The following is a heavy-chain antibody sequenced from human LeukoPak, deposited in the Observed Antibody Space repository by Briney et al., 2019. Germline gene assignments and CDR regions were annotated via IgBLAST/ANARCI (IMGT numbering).Heavy chain of an antibody. V-gene: IGHV4-38-2*02. CDR2: IYHSGRT. Sequence: SETLSLTCTVSGYSISSGDYWGWIRQPPGKGLEWIGSIYHSGRTYYNPSLKSRVTISVDTSKNQFSLKLSSVTAADTAVYYCARVRDRSGRLRWFDPWGQGTLVTVSS. CDR3: ARVRDRSGRLRWFDP. J-gene: IGHJ5*02. CDR1: GYSISSGDY. D-gene: IGHD3-10*01.